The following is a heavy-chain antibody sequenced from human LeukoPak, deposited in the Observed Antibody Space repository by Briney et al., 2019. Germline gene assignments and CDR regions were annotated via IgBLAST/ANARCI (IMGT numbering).Heavy chain of an antibody. CDR2: INPNSGGT. CDR1: GYTFTGHY. CDR3: ATGIAAAGTLDY. J-gene: IGHJ4*02. D-gene: IGHD6-13*01. V-gene: IGHV1-2*02. Sequence: ASVKVSCKASGYTFTGHYMHWVRQAPGQGLEWMGWINPNSGGTNYAQKFQGRVTMTRDTSISTAYMELSRLRSDDTAVYYCATGIAAAGTLDYWGQGTLVTVSS.